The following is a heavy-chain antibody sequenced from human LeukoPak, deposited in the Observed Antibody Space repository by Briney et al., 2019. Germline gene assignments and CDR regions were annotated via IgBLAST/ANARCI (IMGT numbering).Heavy chain of an antibody. CDR1: GGSISSYY. CDR2: IYYSGST. J-gene: IGHJ4*02. V-gene: IGHV4-59*01. CDR3: ARGSYGKDY. Sequence: SETLSLTCIVSGGSISSYYWSWIRQPPGKGLEWIGYIYYSGSTNYNPSLKSRVTISVDTSKNQFSLKLNSVTAADTAVYYCARGSYGKDYWGQGTLVTVSS. D-gene: IGHD5-18*01.